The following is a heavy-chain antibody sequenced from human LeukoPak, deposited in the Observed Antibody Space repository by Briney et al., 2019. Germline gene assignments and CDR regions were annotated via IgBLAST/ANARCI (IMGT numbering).Heavy chain of an antibody. CDR2: MNPNSGNT. CDR3: ARAGVAAAGEDLDAFDI. Sequence: VASVTVSCTASGYTFTSYDINWVRQATGQGLEWMGWMNPNSGNTGYAQKFQGRVTMTRNTSISTAYMELSSLRSEDTAVYYCARAGVAAAGEDLDAFDIWGQGTMVTVSS. CDR1: GYTFTSYD. J-gene: IGHJ3*02. D-gene: IGHD6-13*01. V-gene: IGHV1-8*01.